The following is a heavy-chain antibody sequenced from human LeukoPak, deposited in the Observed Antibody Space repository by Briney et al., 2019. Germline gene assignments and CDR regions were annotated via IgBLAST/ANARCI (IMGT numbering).Heavy chain of an antibody. CDR2: IKGKTDGGTI. CDR3: TTVTLRPVGL. J-gene: IGHJ4*02. D-gene: IGHD3-10*01. CDR1: GFSFTNAW. Sequence: PGGSLRLSCAASGFSFTNAWMSWVRQAPGKGLEWVGRIKGKTDGGTIDYAAPVKGRFTISRDDSKNTLFLQMNSLKIEDTAVYYCTTVTLRPVGLWGQGTLVTVSS. V-gene: IGHV3-15*05.